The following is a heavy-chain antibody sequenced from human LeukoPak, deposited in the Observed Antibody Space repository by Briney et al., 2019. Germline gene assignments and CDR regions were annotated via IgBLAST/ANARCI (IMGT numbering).Heavy chain of an antibody. CDR3: ARAYDILTKDY. J-gene: IGHJ4*02. CDR2: IDPNTGGT. V-gene: IGHV1-2*02. Sequence: ASVKVSCKASGYTFIGYYMYWVRQAPEQGLEWMGWIDPNTGGTNYAQKFQGRVTMTRDTSISTAYMELSRLRSDDTAVYYCARAYDILTKDYWGQGTLVTVSS. CDR1: GYTFIGYY. D-gene: IGHD3-9*01.